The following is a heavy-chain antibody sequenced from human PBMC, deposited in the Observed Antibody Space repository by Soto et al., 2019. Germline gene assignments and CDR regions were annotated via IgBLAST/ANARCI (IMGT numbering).Heavy chain of an antibody. CDR1: GFTFNSYA. J-gene: IGHJ4*02. CDR3: AKDRNYYDSSGYDY. V-gene: IGHV3-23*01. Sequence: EVQLLESGGGLVQPGGSLRLSCAASGFTFNSYAMSWVRQAPGKGLEWVSTIIGSGGSTYYADSVKGRFSVSRDNSKNTLYLQINSRRAEDTAVYYCAKDRNYYDSSGYDYWGQGTLVTVSS. CDR2: IIGSGGST. D-gene: IGHD3-22*01.